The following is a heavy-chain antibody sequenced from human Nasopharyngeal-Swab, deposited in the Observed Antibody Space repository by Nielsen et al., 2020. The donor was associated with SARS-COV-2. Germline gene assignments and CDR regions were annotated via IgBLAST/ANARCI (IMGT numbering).Heavy chain of an antibody. J-gene: IGHJ6*02. CDR3: ARHDFWSGYASYYGMDV. CDR1: GFTFSSYA. D-gene: IGHD3-3*01. V-gene: IGHV3-23*01. CDR2: TSGSGGST. Sequence: GESLKISCAAPGFTFSSYAMSWVRQAPGMGLEWVSGTSGSGGSTYYADSVKGRFTLSRDNSKNTLYLQMNSLRAEDTAVYYCARHDFWSGYASYYGMDVWGQGTTVTVSS.